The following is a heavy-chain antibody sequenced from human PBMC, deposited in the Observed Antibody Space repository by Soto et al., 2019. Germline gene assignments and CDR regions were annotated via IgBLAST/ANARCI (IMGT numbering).Heavy chain of an antibody. D-gene: IGHD6-13*01. V-gene: IGHV1-3*01. CDR3: ARAPGNHDAFDI. CDR1: GYTFTSYA. CDR2: INAGNGNT. Sequence: ASVKVSCKASGYTFTSYAMHWVRQAPGQRLEWMGWINAGNGNTKYSQKLQGRVTMTTDTSTSTAYMELRSLRSDDTAVYYCARAPGNHDAFDIWGQGTMVTVSS. J-gene: IGHJ3*02.